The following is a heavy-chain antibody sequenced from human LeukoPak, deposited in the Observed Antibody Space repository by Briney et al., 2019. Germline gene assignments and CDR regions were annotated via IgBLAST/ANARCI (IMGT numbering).Heavy chain of an antibody. V-gene: IGHV1-46*01. Sequence: ASVKVSCKASGYTFTSYYMHWVRQAPGQGLEWMGIINPSGGSTSYAQKFQGRVTMTRDTSTSTVYMELSSLRSEDTAVYYCARDLLREWLVRLSDYMDVWGKGTTVTVSS. CDR1: GYTFTSYY. D-gene: IGHD6-19*01. CDR2: INPSGGST. CDR3: ARDLLREWLVRLSDYMDV. J-gene: IGHJ6*03.